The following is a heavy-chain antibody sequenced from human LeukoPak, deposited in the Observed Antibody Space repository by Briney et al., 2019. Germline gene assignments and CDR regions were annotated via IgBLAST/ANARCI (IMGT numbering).Heavy chain of an antibody. CDR3: ARDFCSGGSCYYDY. CDR1: GFTFSDYX. Sequence: GXSXXLXXAXXGFTFSDYXXSWIRRAPGKGXXXVXYISSSGSTIYYADSVKGRFTISRDNAKNSLYLQMNSLRAEDTAVYYCARDFCSGGSCYYDYWGQGTLVTVSS. V-gene: IGHV3-11*04. J-gene: IGHJ4*02. CDR2: ISSSGSTI. D-gene: IGHD2-15*01.